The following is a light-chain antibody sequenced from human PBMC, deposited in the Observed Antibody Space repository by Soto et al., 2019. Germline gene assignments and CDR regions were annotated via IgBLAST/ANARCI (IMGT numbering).Light chain of an antibody. CDR1: QRVDDSH. CDR3: QQYRMSPNT. Sequence: EIVLTQSPGTLSLSPGERATLSRRASQRVDDSHLAWYQLRPGQAPRLLIYGASTRATGIPDRFSGSGSGTDFSLTIRGLKPEDFAVYYCQQYRMSPNTFGQGHDWRL. V-gene: IGKV3-20*01. CDR2: GAS. J-gene: IGKJ5*01.